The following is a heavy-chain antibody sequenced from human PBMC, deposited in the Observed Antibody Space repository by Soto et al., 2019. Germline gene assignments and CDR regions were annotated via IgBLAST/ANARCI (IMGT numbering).Heavy chain of an antibody. CDR2: IIPIFGTA. V-gene: IGHV1-69*13. D-gene: IGHD5-18*01. CDR1: GSTFTSYA. Sequence: SLVNDSCNASGSTFTSYAISWVRQAPRQGLEWMGGIIPIFGTANYAQKFQGRVTITADESTSTAYMELSSLRSEDTAVYYCASTWIQLWFSSYYYGMDVWGQGTTVTVSS. CDR3: ASTWIQLWFSSYYYGMDV. J-gene: IGHJ6*02.